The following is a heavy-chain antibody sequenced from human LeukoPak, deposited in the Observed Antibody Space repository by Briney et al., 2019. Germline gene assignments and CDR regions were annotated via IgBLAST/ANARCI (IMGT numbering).Heavy chain of an antibody. CDR2: ISGSGGST. Sequence: GGSLRLSCAASGFTFSSYAMSWVRQAPGKGLEWVSAISGSGGSTYYADSVKGRFTVSRDNSKNTLYLQMNSLRAEDTAVYYCAKGAVVGYYYYYGMDVWGQGTTVTVSS. CDR3: AKGAVVGYYYYYGMDV. D-gene: IGHD6-19*01. J-gene: IGHJ6*02. CDR1: GFTFSSYA. V-gene: IGHV3-23*01.